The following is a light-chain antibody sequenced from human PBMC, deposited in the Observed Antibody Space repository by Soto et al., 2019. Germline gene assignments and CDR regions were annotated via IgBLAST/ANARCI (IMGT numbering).Light chain of an antibody. CDR1: QSVTSN. CDR3: QQYSQWPLT. Sequence: EIEMTQSPATLSVSPGERATLSCRASQSVTSNLAWYQKKPGQAPKLLMYGASTRATGIPARFGGSGSATEFTLTISSLQSEDFAVYYCQQYSQWPLTFGGGTKVEIK. J-gene: IGKJ4*01. V-gene: IGKV3-15*01. CDR2: GAS.